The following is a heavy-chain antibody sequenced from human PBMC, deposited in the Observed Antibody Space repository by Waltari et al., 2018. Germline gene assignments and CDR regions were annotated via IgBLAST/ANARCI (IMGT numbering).Heavy chain of an antibody. CDR1: GGSFSGYY. Sequence: QVQLQQWGAGLLKPSETLSLTCAVYGGSFSGYYWSWIRQPPGKGLEWIGEINHSGSTNYSPSLKRRVTRSVDTSKNQFSLKLSSVTAADTAVYYCGVAAAGLSYWGQGTLVTVSS. D-gene: IGHD6-13*01. V-gene: IGHV4-34*01. CDR2: INHSGST. J-gene: IGHJ4*02. CDR3: GVAAAGLSY.